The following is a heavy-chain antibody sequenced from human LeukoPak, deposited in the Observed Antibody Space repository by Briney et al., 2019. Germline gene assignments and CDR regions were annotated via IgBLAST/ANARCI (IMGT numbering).Heavy chain of an antibody. CDR1: GYTFTGYY. J-gene: IGHJ6*03. V-gene: IGHV1-2*02. Sequence: ASVKVSCKASGYTFTGYYMHWVRQAPGQGLEWMGWINPNSGGTNYAQKFQGRVTMTRDTSISTAYMELSRLRSDDTAVYYCARRVVVVPAAMYYYYYYMDVWGKGTTVTVSS. CDR2: INPNSGGT. D-gene: IGHD2-2*01. CDR3: ARRVVVVPAAMYYYYYYMDV.